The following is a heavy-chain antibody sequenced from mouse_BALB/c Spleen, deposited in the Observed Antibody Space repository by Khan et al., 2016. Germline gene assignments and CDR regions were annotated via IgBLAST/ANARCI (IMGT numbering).Heavy chain of an antibody. Sequence: VKLQEPGADLARPGATVKLSCKASGYTFTIYSMHWVKQRPGKGLDWIGYINPSSGHTNYNQKFKDKATLSADKSSSTAYMQLSSLTSEDSAVYYCSRTGRMEDNYFFDYWGQGTTLTVSS. CDR3: SRTGRMEDNYFFDY. D-gene: IGHD1-3*01. V-gene: IGHV1-4*01. CDR1: GYTFTIYS. CDR2: INPSSGHT. J-gene: IGHJ2*01.